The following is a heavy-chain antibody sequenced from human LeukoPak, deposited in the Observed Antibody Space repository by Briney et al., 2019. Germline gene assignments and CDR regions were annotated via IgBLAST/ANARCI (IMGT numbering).Heavy chain of an antibody. V-gene: IGHV1-2*02. CDR3: ARVGCSGGSCYPDY. CDR2: INPNSGGT. CDR1: GYTFTGYY. J-gene: IGHJ4*02. Sequence: ASVKVSCKASGYTFTGYYMHRVRQAPGQGLEWVGWINPNSGGTNYAQKFQGRVTMTRDTSISTAYMELSRLRSDDTAVYYCARVGCSGGSCYPDYWGQGTLVTVSS. D-gene: IGHD2-15*01.